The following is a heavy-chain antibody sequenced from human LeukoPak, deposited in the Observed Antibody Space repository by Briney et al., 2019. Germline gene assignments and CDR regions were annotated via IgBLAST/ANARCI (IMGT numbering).Heavy chain of an antibody. D-gene: IGHD3-22*01. J-gene: IGHJ4*02. CDR2: IYPGDSDT. V-gene: IGHV5-51*01. CDR1: GYSFTSYW. Sequence: GESLKISCKGSGYSFTSYWIGWVRQMPGKGLEWTGIIYPGDSDTRYSPSFQGQVIISADKSISTAYLQWSSLKASDTAMYYCARQSDYYDSSGPEAESFFDYWGQGTLVIVSS. CDR3: ARQSDYYDSSGPEAESFFDY.